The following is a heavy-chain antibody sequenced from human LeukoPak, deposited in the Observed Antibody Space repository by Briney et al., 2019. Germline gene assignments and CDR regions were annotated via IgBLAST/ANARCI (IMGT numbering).Heavy chain of an antibody. CDR3: AREGGERFLEWFTGNWFDP. CDR2: IIPIFGTA. CDR1: GGTFSSYA. J-gene: IGHJ5*02. Sequence: ASVKVSCKASGGTFSSYAISWVRQAPGQGLEWMGGIIPIFGTANYAQKFQGRVTITADKSTSTAYMELSSLRSEDTAVYYCAREGGERFLEWFTGNWFDPWGQGTLVTVSS. V-gene: IGHV1-69*06. D-gene: IGHD3-3*01.